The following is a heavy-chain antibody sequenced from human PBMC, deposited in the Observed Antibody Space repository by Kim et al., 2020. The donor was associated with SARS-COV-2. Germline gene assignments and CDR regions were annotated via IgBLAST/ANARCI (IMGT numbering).Heavy chain of an antibody. V-gene: IGHV4-34*01. CDR2: INHSGST. J-gene: IGHJ4*02. CDR1: GGSFSGYY. CDR3: ARGAPRAVDY. Sequence: SETLSLTCAVYGGSFSGYYWSWIRQPPGKGLEWIGEINHSGSTNYNPSLKSRVTISVDTSKNQFSLKLSSVTAADTAVYYCARGAPRAVDYWGQGTLVTV.